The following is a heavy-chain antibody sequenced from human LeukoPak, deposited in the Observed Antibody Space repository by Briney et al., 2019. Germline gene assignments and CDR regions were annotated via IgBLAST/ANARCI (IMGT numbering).Heavy chain of an antibody. Sequence: SETLSLTCAVYGGSFSGYYWSWIRQPPGKGLEWIGEINHSGSTDYNPSLKSRVTISVDTSKNQFSLKLSSVTAADAAVYYCARVGRIAAHLDYWGQGTLVTVSS. CDR3: ARVGRIAAHLDY. CDR1: GGSFSGYY. V-gene: IGHV4-34*01. J-gene: IGHJ4*02. D-gene: IGHD6-6*01. CDR2: INHSGST.